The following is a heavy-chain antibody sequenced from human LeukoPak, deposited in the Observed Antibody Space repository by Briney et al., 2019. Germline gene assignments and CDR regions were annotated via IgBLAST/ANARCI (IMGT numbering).Heavy chain of an antibody. V-gene: IGHV4-34*01. CDR2: INDSGST. J-gene: IGHJ4*02. D-gene: IGHD4-11*01. CDR3: ARGGLDSNYFDS. Sequence: SETLSLTCAVYGGPFSGYYWTWIRQPPGKGLEWIGEINDSGSTKYMPSLKSRVTILVDPSKNQVSLKVNSVTAADTAVYYCARGGLDSNYFDSWGQGVLLTVSS. CDR1: GGPFSGYY.